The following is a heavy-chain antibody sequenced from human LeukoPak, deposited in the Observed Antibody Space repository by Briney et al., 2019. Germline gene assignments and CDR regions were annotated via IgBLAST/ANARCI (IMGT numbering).Heavy chain of an antibody. CDR1: GINLCNHG. CDR2: ICGSGANT. CDR3: AKERAGYTNPYYFDY. Sequence: GSLRLLRSTPGINLCNHGIRWVRQGPGEGVEWGLTICGSGANTYYADSVRGRFTISRDNSKNTLYLHMNSLRAEDTAVYYCAKERAGYTNPYYFDYWGQGTLVTVSS. J-gene: IGHJ4*02. V-gene: IGHV3-23*01. D-gene: IGHD3-16*02.